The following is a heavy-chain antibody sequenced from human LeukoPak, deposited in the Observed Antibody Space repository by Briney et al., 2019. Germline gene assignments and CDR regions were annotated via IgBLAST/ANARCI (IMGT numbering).Heavy chain of an antibody. Sequence: SETLSLTCTVSGGSISSYYWSWIRQPPGKGLEWIGYIYYSGSTSYNPSLKSRVTISVDTSKNQFSLKLSSVTAADTAVYYCARGSRTMVYYYGMDVWGKGTTVTVSS. CDR2: IYYSGST. CDR1: GGSISSYY. V-gene: IGHV4-59*01. D-gene: IGHD3-10*01. J-gene: IGHJ6*04. CDR3: ARGSRTMVYYYGMDV.